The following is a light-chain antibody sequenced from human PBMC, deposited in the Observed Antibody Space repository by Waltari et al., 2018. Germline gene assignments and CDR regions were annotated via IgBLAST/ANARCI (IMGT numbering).Light chain of an antibody. CDR1: QSLLHNIGYDY. CDR3: MQALQTPIS. V-gene: IGKV2-28*01. CDR2: LGS. J-gene: IGKJ2*03. Sequence: DIVMTQSPPSLPVTPGEAASISCRSRQSLLHNIGYDYLDWYLQKPGQSPHLLIYLGSNRASGVPDRFSGSGSGTDFTLKISRVEAEDVGVYYCMQALQTPISFGQGTKLEIK.